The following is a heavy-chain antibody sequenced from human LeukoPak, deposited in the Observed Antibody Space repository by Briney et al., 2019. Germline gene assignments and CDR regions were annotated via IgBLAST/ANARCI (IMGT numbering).Heavy chain of an antibody. Sequence: GGSLRLSCAASGFTFSDFSMNWVRQAPGKRLEWVSYISSSGSTIYYADSVKGRFTISRDNAKNSLYLQMNSLRAEDTAVYYCAREKGQSYYYDSSGYFDYWGQGTLVTVSS. V-gene: IGHV3-48*04. CDR1: GFTFSDFS. CDR2: ISSSGSTI. D-gene: IGHD3-22*01. CDR3: AREKGQSYYYDSSGYFDY. J-gene: IGHJ4*02.